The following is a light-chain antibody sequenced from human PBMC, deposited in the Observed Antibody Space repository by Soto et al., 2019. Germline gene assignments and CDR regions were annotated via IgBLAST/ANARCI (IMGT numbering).Light chain of an antibody. CDR1: TRDVGGYTF. Sequence: QSALTQPASVSGSPGQSITISCTGTTRDVGGYTFVSLYQHDPGEAPKLMIYEVSNRPSGVFHRFSASKSGNTASLTISGLQAEDEADYYCSSYTTSSTLACVFGTGTKLTVL. J-gene: IGLJ1*01. CDR3: SSYTTSSTLACV. CDR2: EVS. V-gene: IGLV2-14*01.